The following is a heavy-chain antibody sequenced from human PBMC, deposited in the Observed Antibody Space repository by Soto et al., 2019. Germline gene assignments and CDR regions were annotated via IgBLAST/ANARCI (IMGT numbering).Heavy chain of an antibody. CDR2: ISAYNGNT. CDR3: ARDSGPYYYDSSGYYYDFEY. CDR1: GYTFTSRY. V-gene: IGHV1-18*04. D-gene: IGHD3-22*01. J-gene: IGHJ4*02. Sequence: ASVKVSCKASGYTFTSRYMHWVRQAPGQGLEWMGWISAYNGNTNYAQKLQGRVTMTTDTSTSTAYMELRSLRSDDTAVYYCARDSGPYYYDSSGYYYDFEYWGQGTLVTVSS.